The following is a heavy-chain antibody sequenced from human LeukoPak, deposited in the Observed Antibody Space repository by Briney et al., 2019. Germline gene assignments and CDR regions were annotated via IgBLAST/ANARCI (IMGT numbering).Heavy chain of an antibody. D-gene: IGHD2-15*01. CDR2: IYSSGST. CDR1: GGSISSYF. V-gene: IGHV4-4*07. J-gene: IGHJ4*02. Sequence: PSETPSLTCTVSGGSISSYFWSWIRQPAGKGLEWIGRIYSSGSTNYNPSLKSPVTISVDKSSNQFSLNLTSVTAADTAVYYCARDGNGSRAFDFWGQGTLVTVFS. CDR3: ARDGNGSRAFDF.